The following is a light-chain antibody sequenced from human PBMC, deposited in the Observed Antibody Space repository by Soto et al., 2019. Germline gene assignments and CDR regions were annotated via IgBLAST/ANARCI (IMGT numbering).Light chain of an antibody. J-gene: IGKJ5*01. V-gene: IGKV3-15*01. CDR3: QQYNNWPLT. CDR1: QSVSSN. Sequence: EIVMTQSPATLSVSPGERATLSCRASQSVSSNLAWYQQKPGQAPRLLIYGASTRATGIPARFSGSGSGTAFTLPISSRQSEDCAVYYCQQYNNWPLTFGQGKRLEIK. CDR2: GAS.